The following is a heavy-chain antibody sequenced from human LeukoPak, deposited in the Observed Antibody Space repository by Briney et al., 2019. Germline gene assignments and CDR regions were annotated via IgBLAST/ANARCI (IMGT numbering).Heavy chain of an antibody. CDR3: ARDLSVWGSDQWLDY. V-gene: IGHV1-2*02. Sequence: ASVKVSCKASGYTFTGYYMHWVRQAPGQGLEWMGWINPNSGGTNYAQKFQGRVTMTRDTSISTAYMELSRLRSDDTAVYYCARDLSVWGSDQWLDYWGQGTLVTVSS. CDR1: GYTFTGYY. CDR2: INPNSGGT. J-gene: IGHJ4*02. D-gene: IGHD3-16*01.